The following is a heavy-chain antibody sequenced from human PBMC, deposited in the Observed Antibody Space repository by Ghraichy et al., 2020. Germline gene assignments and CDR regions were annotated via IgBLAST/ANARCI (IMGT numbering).Heavy chain of an antibody. Sequence: GGSLRLSCAASRFTFSNYALSWVRQAPGKGLEWVSAISGSGGSTYYADSVKGRFTISRDNCKNTLYLQMNSLRAEDTAVYYCAKNSGEHSSSWYPFDYWGRGTLVTVSS. V-gene: IGHV3-23*01. D-gene: IGHD6-13*01. CDR1: RFTFSNYA. CDR2: ISGSGGST. CDR3: AKNSGEHSSSWYPFDY. J-gene: IGHJ4*02.